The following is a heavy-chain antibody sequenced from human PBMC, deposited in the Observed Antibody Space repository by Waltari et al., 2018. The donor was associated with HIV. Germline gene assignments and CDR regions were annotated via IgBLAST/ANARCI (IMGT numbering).Heavy chain of an antibody. Sequence: EVQLLESGGGLVQPGGSLRLSCAASGFTFSSYAMSWVRQAPGKGLEGVSAISGSGGSTYYADSVKGRFTISRDNSKNTLYLQMNSLRAEDTAVYYCAKNLWFGEFLFDYWGQGTLVTVSS. D-gene: IGHD3-10*01. J-gene: IGHJ4*02. CDR3: AKNLWFGEFLFDY. V-gene: IGHV3-23*01. CDR1: GFTFSSYA. CDR2: ISGSGGST.